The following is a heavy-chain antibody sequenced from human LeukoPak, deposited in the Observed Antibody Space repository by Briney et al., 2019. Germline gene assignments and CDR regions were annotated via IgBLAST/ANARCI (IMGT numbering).Heavy chain of an antibody. Sequence: SVKVSCKASGGTFSSYAISWVRQAPGQGLEWMGGIIPIFGTANYAQKFQGRVTITADKSTSTAYMELSSLRSEDTAVYYCARDSRGPYSSGWYSFDYWGQGTLVTVSS. D-gene: IGHD6-19*01. CDR3: ARDSRGPYSSGWYSFDY. CDR2: IIPIFGTA. CDR1: GGTFSSYA. V-gene: IGHV1-69*06. J-gene: IGHJ4*02.